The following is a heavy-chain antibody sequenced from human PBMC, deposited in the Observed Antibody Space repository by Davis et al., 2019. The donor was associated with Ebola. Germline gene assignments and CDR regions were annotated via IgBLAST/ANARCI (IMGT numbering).Heavy chain of an antibody. J-gene: IGHJ4*02. V-gene: IGHV3-23*01. D-gene: IGHD3-16*01. CDR1: GFTFSSYA. Sequence: GESLKISCAASGFTFSSYAMSWVRQAPGKGLEWVSAISGSGGSTYYADSVKGRFTISRDNSKNTLYLQMNSLRAEDTAVYYCAKDLGGTSTWGQGTLVTVSS. CDR2: ISGSGGST. CDR3: AKDLGGTST.